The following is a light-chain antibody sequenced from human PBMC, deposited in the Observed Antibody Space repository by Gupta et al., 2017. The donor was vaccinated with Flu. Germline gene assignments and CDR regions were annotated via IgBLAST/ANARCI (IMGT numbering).Light chain of an antibody. V-gene: IGKV3-15*01. J-gene: IGKJ3*01. CDR2: SAS. Sequence: PGERATLSCRASQSVSSNLAWFQQQPGQAPRLLIYSASTRATGIPAKFSGSGSGTEFTLTISSLQSEDFAVYYCQQYDNWPFTFGPGTKVDIK. CDR3: QQYDNWPFT. CDR1: QSVSSN.